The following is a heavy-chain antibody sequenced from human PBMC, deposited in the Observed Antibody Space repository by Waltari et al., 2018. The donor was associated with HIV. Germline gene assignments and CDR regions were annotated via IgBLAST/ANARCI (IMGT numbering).Heavy chain of an antibody. CDR2: IYYGGST. J-gene: IGHJ4*02. Sequence: QLQMQESGPGLVKPSETLSLTCSVSGGSLSSSDYYWGWIRDSPGKGLEWIGNIYYGGSTYYNPSLQSRVTIAVDTSKNQFSLRLNSVTAADTAVYFCARHLRGHGFLAKLYYFDFWGQGALVTVSS. CDR3: ARHLRGHGFLAKLYYFDF. V-gene: IGHV4-39*01. CDR1: GGSLSSSDYY. D-gene: IGHD3-3*01.